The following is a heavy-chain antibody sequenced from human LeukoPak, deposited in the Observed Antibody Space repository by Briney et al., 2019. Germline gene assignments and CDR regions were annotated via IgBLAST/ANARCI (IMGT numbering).Heavy chain of an antibody. Sequence: ASVKVSCKFSGYTLTELSMRWVRQAPGKGLEWMGGFDPEDGETIYAQKFEGRVTMTEDTSTDTAYMELSSLRSEDTPVYYCATDSAPPGIAAAGLGLRAFDIWGQGTMVTVSS. CDR1: GYTLTELS. CDR2: FDPEDGET. V-gene: IGHV1-24*01. J-gene: IGHJ3*02. D-gene: IGHD6-13*01. CDR3: ATDSAPPGIAAAGLGLRAFDI.